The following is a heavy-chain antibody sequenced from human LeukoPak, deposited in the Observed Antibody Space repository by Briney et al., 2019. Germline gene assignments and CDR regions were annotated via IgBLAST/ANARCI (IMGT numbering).Heavy chain of an antibody. CDR2: IYYSGST. J-gene: IGHJ3*02. D-gene: IGHD4-17*01. V-gene: IGHV4-59*01. CDR3: ARTVTSRVRAFDI. CDR1: GGSISSYY. Sequence: SETLSLTCTVSGGSISSYYWGWIRQPPGKGLEWIGYIYYSGSTNYNPSLKSRVTISVDTSKNQFSLKLSSVTAADTAVYYCARTVTSRVRAFDIWGQGTMVTVSS.